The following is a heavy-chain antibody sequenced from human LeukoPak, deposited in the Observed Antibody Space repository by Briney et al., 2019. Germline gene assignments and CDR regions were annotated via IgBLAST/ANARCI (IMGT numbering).Heavy chain of an antibody. V-gene: IGHV3-49*03. D-gene: IGHD3-9*01. J-gene: IGHJ4*02. Sequence: GGSLRLSCTASGFTFDDHSVSWFRQAPGKGLEWVGFIRSKAYGGTAEYAASVKGRFTISRDDSKSVAYLQMDSLKTEDTAVYYCTREIRYFNWFQADYWGQGTLVTVSS. CDR1: GFTFDDHS. CDR3: TREIRYFNWFQADY. CDR2: IRSKAYGGTA.